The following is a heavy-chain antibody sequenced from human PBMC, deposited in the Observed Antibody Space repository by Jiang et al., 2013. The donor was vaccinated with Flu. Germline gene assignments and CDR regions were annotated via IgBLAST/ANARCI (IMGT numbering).Heavy chain of an antibody. V-gene: IGHV3-11*03. Sequence: VKGRFTISRDNAKNSLYLQMNSLRAEDTAVYYCARRRGLGYWYFDLWGRGTLVTVSS. CDR3: ARRRGLGYWYFDL. J-gene: IGHJ2*01.